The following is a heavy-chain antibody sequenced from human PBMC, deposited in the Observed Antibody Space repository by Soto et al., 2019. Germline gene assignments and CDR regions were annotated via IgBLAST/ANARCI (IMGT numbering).Heavy chain of an antibody. V-gene: IGHV4-59*01. Sequence: PSETLYLTCTVSDGSISSYYWSWIRQPPGKGLEWIGYIYYSGSTNYTPSLKSRVTISVDTSKNQFSLKLSSVTPADTALYYCARTGVAVAEGVWFDPWGQGTLVTVS. CDR2: IYYSGST. CDR3: ARTGVAVAEGVWFDP. D-gene: IGHD6-19*01. J-gene: IGHJ5*02. CDR1: DGSISSYY.